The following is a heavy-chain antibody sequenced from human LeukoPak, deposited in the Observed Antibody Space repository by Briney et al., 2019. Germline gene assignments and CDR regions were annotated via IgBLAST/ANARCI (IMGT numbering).Heavy chain of an antibody. CDR2: IRYDGSNK. CDR3: EKDPTLYYDFWSGYPSSEYYFDY. CDR1: GFTFSSYG. Sequence: GGSLRLSCAASGFTFSSYGMHWVRQAPGKGLEWVAFIRYDGSNKYYADSVKGRFTISRDNSKNTLYLQMNSLRAEDTAVYYCEKDPTLYYDFWSGYPSSEYYFDYWGQGTLVTVSS. D-gene: IGHD3-3*01. J-gene: IGHJ4*02. V-gene: IGHV3-30*02.